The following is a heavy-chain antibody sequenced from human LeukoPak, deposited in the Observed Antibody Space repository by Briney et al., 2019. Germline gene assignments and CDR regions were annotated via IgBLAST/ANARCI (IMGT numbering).Heavy chain of an antibody. CDR1: GFTFSSYS. D-gene: IGHD6-19*01. J-gene: IGHJ4*02. V-gene: IGHV3-21*01. CDR2: ISSSSSYI. Sequence: GGSLRLSCAASGFTFSSYSMNWVRQAPGKGLEWVSSISSSSSYIYYADSVKGRFTISRDNAKNSLYLQMNSLRAEDTAVYYCVRDKAAVAGCDYWGQGTLVTVSS. CDR3: VRDKAAVAGCDY.